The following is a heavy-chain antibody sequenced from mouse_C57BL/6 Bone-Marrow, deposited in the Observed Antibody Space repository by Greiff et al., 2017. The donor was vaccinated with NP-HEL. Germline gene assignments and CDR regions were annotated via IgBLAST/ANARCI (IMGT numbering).Heavy chain of an antibody. Sequence: EVMLVESGGGLVQLKGSLKLSCAASGFSFNTYAMNWVRQAPGKGLEWVARIRSKSNNYAKYYADSVKDRFTISRDDSESMLYLQMNNLKTEDTAMYYCVRPAGYSNPYYAMDYWGQGTSVTVSS. J-gene: IGHJ4*01. CDR1: GFSFNTYA. V-gene: IGHV10-1*01. D-gene: IGHD2-5*01. CDR3: VRPAGYSNPYYAMDY. CDR2: IRSKSNNYAK.